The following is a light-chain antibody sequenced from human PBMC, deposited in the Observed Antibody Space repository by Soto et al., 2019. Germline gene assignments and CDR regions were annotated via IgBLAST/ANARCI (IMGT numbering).Light chain of an antibody. CDR3: ATWDDSLNAAV. J-gene: IGLJ7*01. V-gene: IGLV1-36*01. CDR2: YDD. CDR1: TSNIGTNA. Sequence: QSVLTQPPSVSEAPRQRVTISCSGRTSNIGTNAVNWYQQLPGKAPKLLIYYDDLLPSGISDRFSGSKSGTSASLAISGLQSEDEADYYCATWDDSLNAAVFGGGTQLTVL.